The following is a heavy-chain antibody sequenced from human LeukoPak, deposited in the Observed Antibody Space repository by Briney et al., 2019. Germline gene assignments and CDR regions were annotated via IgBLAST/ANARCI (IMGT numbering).Heavy chain of an antibody. CDR2: IYYSGST. CDR3: AREVSLGYCSGGSCYSEDY. V-gene: IGHV4-30-4*01. Sequence: PSQTLSLTCTVSGGSISSGDYYWSWIRQPPGKGLEWIGYIYYSGSTYYNPSLKSRVTISVDTSKNQFPLKLSSVTAADTAVYYCAREVSLGYCSGGSCYSEDYWGQGTLVTVSS. J-gene: IGHJ4*02. CDR1: GGSISSGDYY. D-gene: IGHD2-15*01.